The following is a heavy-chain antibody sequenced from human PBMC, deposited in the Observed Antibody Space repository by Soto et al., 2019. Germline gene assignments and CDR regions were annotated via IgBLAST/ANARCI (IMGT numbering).Heavy chain of an antibody. CDR1: GFTFGSYE. D-gene: IGHD6-13*01. V-gene: IGHV3-48*03. Sequence: GGSLRLSCAASGFTFGSYEMNWVRQAPGKGLEWVSYISSSGSTIYYADSVKGRFTISRDNAKNSLYLQMNSLRAEDTAVYYCANPEAAGPLFDYWGQGTLVTVSS. CDR2: ISSSGSTI. CDR3: ANPEAAGPLFDY. J-gene: IGHJ4*02.